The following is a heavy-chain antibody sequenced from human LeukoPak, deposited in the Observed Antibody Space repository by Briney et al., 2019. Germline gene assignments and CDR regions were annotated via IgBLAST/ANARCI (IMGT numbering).Heavy chain of an antibody. CDR2: VYYSGST. CDR3: ARDGYCSGSYCYGYYHYMDV. CDR1: GGSIGTYY. D-gene: IGHD2-15*01. Sequence: SETLSLTCTVSGGSIGTYYWSWIRQPPGKGLEWIGYVYYSGSTNYHPSLKSRVTISVDTSKNQFSLTLSSVTAADTAVYYCARDGYCSGSYCYGYYHYMDVWGTGTTVSVSS. J-gene: IGHJ6*03. V-gene: IGHV4-59*01.